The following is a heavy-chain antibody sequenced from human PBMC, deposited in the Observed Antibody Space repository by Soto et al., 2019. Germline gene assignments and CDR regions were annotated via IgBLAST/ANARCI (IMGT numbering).Heavy chain of an antibody. D-gene: IGHD2-2*01. CDR2: MNPNSGNT. V-gene: IGHV1-8*02. CDR3: ARGPSLYCSSTSCPPGWFDP. J-gene: IGHJ5*02. CDR1: AYTFINYG. Sequence: ASVKVSCKASAYTFINYGVNWVRQATGQGLEWMGWMNPNSGNTGYAQKFQGRVTMTRNTSISTAYMELSSLRSEDTAVYYCARGPSLYCSSTSCPPGWFDPWGQGTLVTVSS.